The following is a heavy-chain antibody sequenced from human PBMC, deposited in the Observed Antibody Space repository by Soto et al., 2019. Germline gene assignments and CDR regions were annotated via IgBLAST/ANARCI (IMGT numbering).Heavy chain of an antibody. Sequence: PVGSLRLSYAASGFNFSNAWMSWVRQAPGKGLEWVGRIKSKTDGGTTDYAAPVKGRFTISRDDSKNTLYLQMNSLKTEDTAVYYCTTDYPRSLPGYWGQGTLVTVSS. V-gene: IGHV3-15*01. CDR1: GFNFSNAW. CDR3: TTDYPRSLPGY. CDR2: IKSKTDGGTT. J-gene: IGHJ4*02.